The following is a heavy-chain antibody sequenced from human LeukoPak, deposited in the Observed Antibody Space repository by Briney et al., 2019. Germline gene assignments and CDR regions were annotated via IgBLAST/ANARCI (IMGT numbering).Heavy chain of an antibody. CDR3: ARDKYKSFVWGGHRYFDL. V-gene: IGHV3-20*04. J-gene: IGHJ5*02. CDR1: GFTLGDYG. CDR2: ISWKGDRE. Sequence: PGGSLTLSCAASGFTLGDYGMRSVRPPPGKRTEWGAAISWKGDREEVEDSVTGRFPISRAKAKTSLFLHMNSMRVEDAAFYYFARDKYKSFVWGGHRYFDLWGQGIQVIVSS. D-gene: IGHD3-16*02.